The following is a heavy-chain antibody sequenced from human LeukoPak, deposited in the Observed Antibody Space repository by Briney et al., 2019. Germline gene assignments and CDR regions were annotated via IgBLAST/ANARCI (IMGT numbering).Heavy chain of an antibody. D-gene: IGHD3-10*01. CDR3: ASGGGSGSIYYYYYYMDV. J-gene: IGHJ6*03. CDR2: INPNSGGT. CDR1: GYTFTGYY. Sequence: ASVKVSCKASGYTFTGYYMHWVRQAPGQGLEWMGRINPNSGGTNYAQKFQGRVTMTRDTSISTACMELSRLRSDDTAVYYCASGGGSGSIYYYYYYMDVWGKGTTVTVSS. V-gene: IGHV1-2*06.